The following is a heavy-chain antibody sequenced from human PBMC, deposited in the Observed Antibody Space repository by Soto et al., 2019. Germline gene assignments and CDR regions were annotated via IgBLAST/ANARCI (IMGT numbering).Heavy chain of an antibody. CDR1: GYTFTGYY. CDR2: INPNSGGT. CDR3: ARGEGGPRWGSIDY. Sequence: ASVKVSCTASGYTFTGYYMHWVRQAPGQGLEWMGWINPNSGGTNYAQKFQGWVTMTRDTSISTAYMELSRLRSDDTAVYYCARGEGGPRWGSIDYWGQGTLVTVSS. D-gene: IGHD2-21*01. V-gene: IGHV1-2*04. J-gene: IGHJ4*02.